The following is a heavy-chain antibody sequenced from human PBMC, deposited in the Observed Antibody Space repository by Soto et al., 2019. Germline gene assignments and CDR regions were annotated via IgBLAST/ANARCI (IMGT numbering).Heavy chain of an antibody. V-gene: IGHV3-74*01. Sequence: TGGSLRLSCAASGFTFSSYWMHWVRQAPGKGLVWVSRINSDGSSTSYADSVKGRFTISRDNAKNTLYLQMNSLRAEDTAVYYCARSPHLYDFWSVNYYGMDVWGQGTTVTVSS. CDR1: GFTFSSYW. D-gene: IGHD3-3*01. CDR3: ARSPHLYDFWSVNYYGMDV. J-gene: IGHJ6*02. CDR2: INSDGSST.